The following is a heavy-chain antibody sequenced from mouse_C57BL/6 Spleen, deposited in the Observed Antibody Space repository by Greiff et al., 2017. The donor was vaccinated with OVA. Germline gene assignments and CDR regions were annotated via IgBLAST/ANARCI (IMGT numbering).Heavy chain of an antibody. CDR1: GYTFTSYW. J-gene: IGHJ2*01. Sequence: QVQLQQSGAELVRPGSSVKLSCKASGYTFTSYWMHWVKQRPIQGLEWIGNIDPSDSETHYNQKFKDKATLTVDKSSSTAYMQLSSLTSEDSAVYYCARTASTMVTSFDYWGQGTTLTVSS. CDR2: IDPSDSET. CDR3: ARTASTMVTSFDY. V-gene: IGHV1-52*01. D-gene: IGHD2-2*01.